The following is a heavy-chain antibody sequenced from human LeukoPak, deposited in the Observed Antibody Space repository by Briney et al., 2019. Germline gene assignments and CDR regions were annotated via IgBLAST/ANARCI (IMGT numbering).Heavy chain of an antibody. J-gene: IGHJ4*02. CDR1: GFTFSSYG. CDR3: AKVKTRYCTSTGCYEGLDY. D-gene: IGHD2-2*01. V-gene: IGHV3-30*18. Sequence: GGSLRLSCAASGFTFSSYGIHWVRQAPGKGLEWVAVISYDGSYKYYVDSVEGRFTISRDNSKNTLYLQMNSLRVEDTAVYYCAKVKTRYCTSTGCYEGLDYWGQGTLVTVSS. CDR2: ISYDGSYK.